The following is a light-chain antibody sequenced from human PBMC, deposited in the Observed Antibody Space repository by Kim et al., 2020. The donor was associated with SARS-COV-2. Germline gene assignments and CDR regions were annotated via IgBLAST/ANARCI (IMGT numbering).Light chain of an antibody. CDR1: KLVDKY. Sequence: SYELTQPPSVSVSPGQTASITCSGDKLVDKYACWYQQKPGQSPVLVIYQDSKRPSGIPERFSGSNSGNTATLTISGTQAMDEADYYCQAWDSSTWVLGGG. CDR3: QAWDSSTWV. CDR2: QDS. V-gene: IGLV3-1*01. J-gene: IGLJ3*02.